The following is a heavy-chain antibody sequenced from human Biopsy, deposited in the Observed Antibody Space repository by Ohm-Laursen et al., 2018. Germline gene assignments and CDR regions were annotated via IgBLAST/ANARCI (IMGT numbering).Heavy chain of an antibody. V-gene: IGHV4-34*01. D-gene: IGHD3-10*01. CDR1: GGPFSGYY. CDR2: INHSGSS. CDR3: ARAVDYYNPYYYYGLDV. J-gene: IGHJ6*02. Sequence: GTLSLTWSVYGGPFSGYYWIWIRQPPGEGLEWIGEINHSGSSNYNPFLKSRVTISVDTSKNQFSLKLRSVTAAGTAVYYCARAVDYYNPYYYYGLDVWGQGTTVTVSS.